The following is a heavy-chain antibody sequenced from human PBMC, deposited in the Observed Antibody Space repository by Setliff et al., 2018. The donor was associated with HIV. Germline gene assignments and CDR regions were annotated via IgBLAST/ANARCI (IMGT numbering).Heavy chain of an antibody. D-gene: IGHD6-6*01. CDR1: GYSFTDYF. J-gene: IGHJ4*02. CDR3: ARQLSNSLDH. CDR2: ISPQNGDR. V-gene: IGHV1-2*02. Sequence: GASVKVSCKASGYSFTDYFIHWVRQAPGQGLEWMGWISPQNGDRKIPRRFRGRVTMTRDTSISTAYMELSGLTSDDTAVYICARQLSNSLDHWGQGTPVTVSS.